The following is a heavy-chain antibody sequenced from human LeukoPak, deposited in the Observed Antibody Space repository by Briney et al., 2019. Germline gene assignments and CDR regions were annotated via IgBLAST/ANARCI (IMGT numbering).Heavy chain of an antibody. V-gene: IGHV3-21*01. CDR3: AADAGSLFYFDY. CDR1: GFTFSSYS. J-gene: IGHJ4*02. CDR2: ISSSSYYI. Sequence: GGSLRLSCAASGFTFSSYSMNWVRQAPGKGLEWVSSISSSSYYIYYADSVKGRFTISRDNAKNSLYLQMNSLRAEDTAVYYCAADAGSLFYFDYWGQGTLVTVSS. D-gene: IGHD3-10*01.